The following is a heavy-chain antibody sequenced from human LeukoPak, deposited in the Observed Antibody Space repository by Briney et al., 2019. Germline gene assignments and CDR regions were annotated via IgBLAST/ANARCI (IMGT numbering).Heavy chain of an antibody. J-gene: IGHJ4*02. D-gene: IGHD5-12*01. CDR1: GYSISNGYY. CDR3: ARDVGGSELFDH. CDR2: IYYSGST. Sequence: SETLSLTCTVSGYSISNGYYWGWIRQPPGKGLEWIGSIYYSGSTYYNPSLNSRVTISIDTSKNQFSLKLSSVTAADTAVYYCARDVGGSELFDHWGQGTLVTVSS. V-gene: IGHV4-38-2*02.